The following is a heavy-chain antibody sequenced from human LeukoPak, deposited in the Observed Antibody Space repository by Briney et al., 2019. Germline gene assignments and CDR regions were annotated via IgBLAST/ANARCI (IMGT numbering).Heavy chain of an antibody. CDR2: IKRDGSEK. Sequence: GGSLRLSCAASGFTFSSYWMSWVRQAPGKGLEWVANIKRDGSEKYYVDSVKGRFTISRDNAKNSLYLQMNSLRAEDTAVYYCARCIAARPGWFDPWGQGTLVTVSS. V-gene: IGHV3-7*01. J-gene: IGHJ5*02. CDR3: ARCIAARPGWFDP. D-gene: IGHD6-6*01. CDR1: GFTFSSYW.